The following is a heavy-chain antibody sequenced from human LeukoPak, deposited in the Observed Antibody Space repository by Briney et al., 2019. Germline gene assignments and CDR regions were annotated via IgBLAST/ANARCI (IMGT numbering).Heavy chain of an antibody. Sequence: PSETLSLTCTVSGGSIPSYYWSWVRQAPGKGLEWVSVIYSGGSTYYADSVKGRFTISRDNSKNTLYLQMNSLRAEDTAVYYCARAQPYSSSSHYFDYWGQGTLVTVSS. CDR1: GGSIPSYY. CDR2: IYSGGST. CDR3: ARAQPYSSSSHYFDY. J-gene: IGHJ4*02. V-gene: IGHV3-66*01. D-gene: IGHD6-13*01.